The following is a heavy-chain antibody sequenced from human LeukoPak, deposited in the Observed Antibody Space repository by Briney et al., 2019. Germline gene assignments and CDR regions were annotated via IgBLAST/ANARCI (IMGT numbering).Heavy chain of an antibody. J-gene: IGHJ4*02. CDR1: GFTFSNYD. CDR2: IGTAGDT. Sequence: GGSLRLSCAAAGFTFSNYDMHWVRQAAGKGLEWVSGIGTAGDTYYPASVKGRFTNSRENDKNSLYLQMNSLSAGDTAVYYCASSPAYSSSWYAIDNWGQGTLVTVSS. V-gene: IGHV3-13*04. D-gene: IGHD6-13*01. CDR3: ASSPAYSSSWYAIDN.